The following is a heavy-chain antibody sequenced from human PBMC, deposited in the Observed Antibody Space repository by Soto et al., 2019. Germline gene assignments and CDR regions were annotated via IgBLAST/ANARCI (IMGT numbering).Heavy chain of an antibody. J-gene: IGHJ4*02. CDR1: GFTFSSYA. D-gene: IGHD3-3*01. CDR2: ISGSGGST. Sequence: GGSLRLSCAASGFTFSSYAMSWVRQAPGKGLEWVSAISGSGGSTYYADSVKGRFTIPRDNSKNTLYLQMNSLRAEDTAVYYCAKTANYDFWSGYYAYYYFDYWGQGTLVTRLL. CDR3: AKTANYDFWSGYYAYYYFDY. V-gene: IGHV3-23*01.